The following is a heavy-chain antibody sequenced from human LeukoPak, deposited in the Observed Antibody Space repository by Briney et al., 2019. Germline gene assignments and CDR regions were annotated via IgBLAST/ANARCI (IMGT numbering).Heavy chain of an antibody. CDR2: IKQDGSEK. D-gene: IGHD3-10*01. CDR1: GITLSSNW. Sequence: PGGSLRLSCVVSGITLSSNWMSWVRQAPGKGLEWVANIKQDGSEKYYVDSVKGRFTISRDNAKNSLYLQMNSLRAEDTAVYYCARLDYGSGNDYWGQGTLVTVSS. V-gene: IGHV3-7*01. CDR3: ARLDYGSGNDY. J-gene: IGHJ4*02.